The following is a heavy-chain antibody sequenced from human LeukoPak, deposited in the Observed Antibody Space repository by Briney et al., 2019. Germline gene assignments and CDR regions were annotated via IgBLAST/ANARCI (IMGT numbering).Heavy chain of an antibody. CDR2: FSNTGTTT. Sequence: PGGSLRLSCAASGFTFSSYAMTWVRQAAGKGLEWVSGFSNTGTTTYYAASVKGRFTISRDNSKNTLYLQMDSLRAEDTAVYYCAKESHYGTVTAILYNWFDSWGQGTLVTVSS. J-gene: IGHJ5*01. CDR1: GFTFSSYA. CDR3: AKESHYGTVTAILYNWFDS. D-gene: IGHD2-21*02. V-gene: IGHV3-23*01.